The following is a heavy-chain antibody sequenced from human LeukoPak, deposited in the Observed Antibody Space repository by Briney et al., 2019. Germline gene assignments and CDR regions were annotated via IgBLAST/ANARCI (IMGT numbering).Heavy chain of an antibody. CDR2: ITAYNGNT. J-gene: IGHJ4*02. CDR1: GYTFTTYG. CDR3: ARDSQLDLPH. D-gene: IGHD3/OR15-3a*01. Sequence: GASVKVSCKASGYTFTTYGISWVRQAPGQGLEWMGWITAYNGNTNYAHKFQGRVTMTTDTSTSTAYMELRSLRSDDTAVYYCARDSQLDLPHWGQGTLVTVSS. V-gene: IGHV1-18*01.